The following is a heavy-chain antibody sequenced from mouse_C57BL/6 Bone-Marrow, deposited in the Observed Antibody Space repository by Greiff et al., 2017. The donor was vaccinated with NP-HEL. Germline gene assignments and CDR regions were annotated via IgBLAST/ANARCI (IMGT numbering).Heavy chain of an antibody. CDR1: GFTFSDYY. J-gene: IGHJ4*01. CDR3: ARYSIYAMDY. V-gene: IGHV5-16*01. CDR2: INYDGSST. Sequence: EVQVVESEGGLVQPGSSMKLSCTASGFTFSDYYMAWVRQVPEKGLEWVANINYDGSSTYYLDSLKSRFIISRDNAKNILYLQMSSLKSEDTATYYCARYSIYAMDYWGQGTSVTVSS. D-gene: IGHD2-5*01.